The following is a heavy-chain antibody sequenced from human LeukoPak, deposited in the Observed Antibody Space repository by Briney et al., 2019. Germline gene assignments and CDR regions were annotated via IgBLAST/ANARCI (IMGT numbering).Heavy chain of an antibody. CDR3: AKGIYSSGWSYFDY. CDR2: LSGSGITT. D-gene: IGHD6-19*01. CDR1: GFTFSNSA. J-gene: IGHJ4*01. Sequence: PGGSLRLSCAASGFTFSNSAMSWVRQAPGQGLEWVSTLSGSGITTYYADSVKGRFTISRDNSKNTLYLQMNSLRAEDTAVYYCAKGIYSSGWSYFDYWGHGTLVTVS. V-gene: IGHV3-23*01.